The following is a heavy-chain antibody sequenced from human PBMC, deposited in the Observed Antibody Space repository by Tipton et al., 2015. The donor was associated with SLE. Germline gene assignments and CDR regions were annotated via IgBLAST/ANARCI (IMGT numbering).Heavy chain of an antibody. CDR1: GSTFSSSA. CDR2: ISGSGGRT. CDR3: AKGIYGSYRRGYFDY. D-gene: IGHD1-26*01. Sequence: SLRLSCAASGSTFSSSAMSWVRQAPGKGPEWVSVISGSGGRTYYANSVKGRFTIFRDNSRNTLYLQMNSLRGEDTAVYYCAKGIYGSYRRGYFDYWGQGTLVTVSS. J-gene: IGHJ4*02. V-gene: IGHV3-23*01.